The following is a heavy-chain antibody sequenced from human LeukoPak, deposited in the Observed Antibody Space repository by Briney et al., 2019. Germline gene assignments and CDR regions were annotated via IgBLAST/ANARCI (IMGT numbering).Heavy chain of an antibody. V-gene: IGHV3-53*01. CDR1: GFTVTSNY. CDR2: IYSGGST. Sequence: GGSLRLSCAASGFTVTSNYMSWVRQAPGKGLEWVSVIYSGGSTYYADSVKGRFTISRDNSKNTLYLQMNSLRAEDTAVYYCARTYYYDSSGPDGGQGTLVTVSS. J-gene: IGHJ4*02. CDR3: ARTYYYDSSGPD. D-gene: IGHD3-22*01.